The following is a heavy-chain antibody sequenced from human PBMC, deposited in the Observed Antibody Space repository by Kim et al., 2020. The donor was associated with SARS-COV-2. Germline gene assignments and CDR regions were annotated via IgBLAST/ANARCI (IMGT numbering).Heavy chain of an antibody. CDR1: GFTFSSYG. CDR3: ARDPGYYDYVWGSYRHPSYGMVV. CDR2: IWYDGSNK. V-gene: IGHV3-33*08. J-gene: IGHJ6*02. D-gene: IGHD3-16*02. Sequence: GGSLRLSCAASGFTFSSYGMHWVRQAPGKGLEWVAVIWYDGSNKYYADSVKGRFTISRDNSKNTLYLQMNSLRAEDTAVYYCARDPGYYDYVWGSYRHPSYGMVVWGQGTTVTVSS.